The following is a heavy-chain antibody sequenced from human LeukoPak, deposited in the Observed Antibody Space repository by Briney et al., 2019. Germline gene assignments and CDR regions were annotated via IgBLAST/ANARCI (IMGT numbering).Heavy chain of an antibody. V-gene: IGHV1-2*02. CDR2: INPNSGGT. CDR3: ARVEYYYDSSGYPYYYGMDV. D-gene: IGHD3-22*01. J-gene: IGHJ6*02. Sequence: GASVKVSCKASGYTFTGYYMRWVRQAPGQGLEWMGWINPNSGGTNYAQKFQGRVTMTTDTSISTAYMELSRLRSDDTAVYYCARVEYYYDSSGYPYYYGMDVWGQGTTVTVSS. CDR1: GYTFTGYY.